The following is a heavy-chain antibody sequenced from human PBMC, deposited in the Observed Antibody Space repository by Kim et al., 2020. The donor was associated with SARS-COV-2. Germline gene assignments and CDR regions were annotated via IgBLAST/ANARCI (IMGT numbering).Heavy chain of an antibody. CDR1: GFTFSSYE. D-gene: IGHD3-3*01. Sequence: GGSLRLSCAASGFTFSSYEMNWVRQAPGKGLEWVSYISSSGSTIYYADSVKGRFTISRDNAKNSLYLQMNSLRAEDTAVYYCARAISRALEWFSNDLDYWGQGTLVTVSS. V-gene: IGHV3-48*03. J-gene: IGHJ4*02. CDR2: ISSSGSTI. CDR3: ARAISRALEWFSNDLDY.